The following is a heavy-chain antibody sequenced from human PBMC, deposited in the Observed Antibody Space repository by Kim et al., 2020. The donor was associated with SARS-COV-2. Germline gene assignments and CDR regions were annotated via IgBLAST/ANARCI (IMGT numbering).Heavy chain of an antibody. Sequence: RKLQGRVTMTTDTSTSTAYMELRSLRSDDTAVYYCARVYDSSGYPDAFDIWGQGTMVTVSS. CDR3: ARVYDSSGYPDAFDI. J-gene: IGHJ3*02. D-gene: IGHD3-22*01. V-gene: IGHV1-18*01.